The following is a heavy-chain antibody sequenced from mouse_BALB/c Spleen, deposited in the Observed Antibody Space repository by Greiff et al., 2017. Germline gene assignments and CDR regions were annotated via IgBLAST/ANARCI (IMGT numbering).Heavy chain of an antibody. CDR1: GYAFSSYW. V-gene: IGHV1-80*01. CDR3: ARDYGSSYGYFDV. Sequence: VQLQQSGAELVRPGSSVKISCKASGYAFSSYWMNWVKQRPGQGLEWIGQIYPGDGDTNYNGKFKGKATLTADKSSSTAYMQLSSLTSEDSAVYFCARDYGSSYGYFDVWGAGTKGTVSS. CDR2: IYPGDGDT. D-gene: IGHD1-1*01. J-gene: IGHJ1*01.